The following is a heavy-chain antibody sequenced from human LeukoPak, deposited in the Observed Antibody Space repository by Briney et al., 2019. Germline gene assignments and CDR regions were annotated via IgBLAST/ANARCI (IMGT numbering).Heavy chain of an antibody. CDR1: GGSISSSSYY. Sequence: SETLSLTCNVSGGSISSSSYYWGWIRQPPGKGLEWIGSIYYSGSTYYNPSLKSRVTISVDTSKNQFSLKLSSVTAADTAVYYCARGLGDYYDSSGLYYWGQGTLVTVSS. V-gene: IGHV4-39*01. CDR3: ARGLGDYYDSSGLYY. CDR2: IYYSGST. D-gene: IGHD3-22*01. J-gene: IGHJ4*02.